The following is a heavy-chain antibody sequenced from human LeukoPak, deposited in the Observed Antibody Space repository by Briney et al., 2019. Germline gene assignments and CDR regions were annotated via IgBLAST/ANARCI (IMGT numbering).Heavy chain of an antibody. CDR2: ISSSSYI. Sequence: GGSLRLSCAASGFTFSSYSMNWVRQAPGKGLEWVSSISSSSYIYYADSVKGRFTISRDNAKNSLYLQMNSLRAEDTAVYYCAGGASSWITYYYYYYMDVWGKGTTVTVSS. V-gene: IGHV3-21*01. D-gene: IGHD6-13*01. CDR3: AGGASSWITYYYYYYMDV. CDR1: GFTFSSYS. J-gene: IGHJ6*03.